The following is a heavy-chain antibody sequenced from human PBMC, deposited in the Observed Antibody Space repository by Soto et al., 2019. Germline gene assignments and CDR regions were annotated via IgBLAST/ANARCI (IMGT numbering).Heavy chain of an antibody. Sequence: GASVKVSCKASGYTFTSYGISWVRQAPGQGLEWMGWISAYNGNTNYAQKLQGRVTMTTDTSTSTAYMELRSLRSDDTAVYYCARVLEYSSSYWFDPWGQGTLVTVSS. CDR2: ISAYNGNT. CDR1: GYTFTSYG. D-gene: IGHD6-6*01. V-gene: IGHV1-18*01. CDR3: ARVLEYSSSYWFDP. J-gene: IGHJ5*02.